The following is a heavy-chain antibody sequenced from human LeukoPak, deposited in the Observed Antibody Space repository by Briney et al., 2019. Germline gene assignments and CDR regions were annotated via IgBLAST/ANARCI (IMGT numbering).Heavy chain of an antibody. V-gene: IGHV3-48*01. Sequence: PGGSLRLSCAASGFTFSSYSMNWVRQAPGKGLEWVSYISSSSSTIYYADSVKGRFTISSDNSKNTLYLQMNSLRAEDTAVYYCAKPICSGGSCCSKPFDYWGQGTLVTVSS. J-gene: IGHJ4*02. D-gene: IGHD2-15*01. CDR1: GFTFSSYS. CDR3: AKPICSGGSCCSKPFDY. CDR2: ISSSSSTI.